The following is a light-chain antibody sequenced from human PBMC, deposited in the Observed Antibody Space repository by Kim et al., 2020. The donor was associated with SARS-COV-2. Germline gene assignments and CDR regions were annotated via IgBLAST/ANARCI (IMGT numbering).Light chain of an antibody. V-gene: IGKV3-15*01. CDR3: IQYNTWYA. CDR2: DSS. J-gene: IGKJ2*01. CDR1: QTITNK. Sequence: EIVMTQSPATLSVSPGERATLSCRASQTITNKLAWYQQKPGQAPRLLMYDSSTRATGIPARFSGSGSGTEFTLTISSLQSEDFAVYYCIQYNTWYAFGQGTKLEI.